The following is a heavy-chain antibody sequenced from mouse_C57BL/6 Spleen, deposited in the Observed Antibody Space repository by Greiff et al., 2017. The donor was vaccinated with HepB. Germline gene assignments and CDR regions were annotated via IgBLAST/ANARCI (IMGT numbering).Heavy chain of an antibody. V-gene: IGHV1-82*01. D-gene: IGHD1-1*01. CDR1: GYAFSSSW. Sequence: QVQLQQSGPELVKPGASVKISCKASGYAFSSSWMNWVKQRPGKGLEWIGRIYPGDGNTNYNGKFKGKATLTADKSSSKAYMQLSSLTSEAAAVYACAREEFYDNGSSLDYWGQGTTLTVSS. J-gene: IGHJ2*01. CDR3: AREEFYDNGSSLDY. CDR2: IYPGDGNT.